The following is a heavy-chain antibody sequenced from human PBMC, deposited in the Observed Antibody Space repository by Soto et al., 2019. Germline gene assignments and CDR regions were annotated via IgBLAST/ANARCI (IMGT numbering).Heavy chain of an antibody. CDR2: ISYDGSNK. V-gene: IGHV3-30-3*01. J-gene: IGHJ5*02. CDR1: GFTFSSYA. Sequence: PGGSLRLSCAASGFTFSSYAMHWVRQAPGKGLEWVAVISYDGSNKYYADSVKGRFTISRDNSKNTLYLQMNSLRVDDSGVYYCAKDPYSGVLVPVAIGFDPWGPGTLVTVSS. D-gene: IGHD2-2*01. CDR3: AKDPYSGVLVPVAIGFDP.